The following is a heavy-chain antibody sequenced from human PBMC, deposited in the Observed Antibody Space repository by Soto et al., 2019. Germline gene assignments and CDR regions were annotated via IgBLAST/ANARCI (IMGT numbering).Heavy chain of an antibody. V-gene: IGHV3-30*18. CDR3: ANLRYCIGGSCYGLSAFDI. CDR2: ISYDGSNK. D-gene: IGHD2-15*01. CDR1: GFTFSSYG. Sequence: QVQLVESGGGVVQPGRSLRLSCAASGFTFSSYGMHWVRQAPGKGLEWVAVISYDGSNKYYADSVKGRFTISRDNSKNTLYLQMNRLRAEDTAVYYCANLRYCIGGSCYGLSAFDIWGQGTMVTVSS. J-gene: IGHJ3*02.